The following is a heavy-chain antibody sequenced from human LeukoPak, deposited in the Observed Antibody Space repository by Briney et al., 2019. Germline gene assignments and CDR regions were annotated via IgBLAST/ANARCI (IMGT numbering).Heavy chain of an antibody. D-gene: IGHD1-20*01. V-gene: IGHV1-2*02. J-gene: IGHJ4*02. Sequence: ASVKVSCKASGYTFTGYYMHWVRQAPGQGLEWMGWINPNSGGTNYAQKFQGRATMTRDTSISTAYMELSRLRSDDTAVYYCARDLNWNGYYFDYWGQGTLVTVSS. CDR1: GYTFTGYY. CDR3: ARDLNWNGYYFDY. CDR2: INPNSGGT.